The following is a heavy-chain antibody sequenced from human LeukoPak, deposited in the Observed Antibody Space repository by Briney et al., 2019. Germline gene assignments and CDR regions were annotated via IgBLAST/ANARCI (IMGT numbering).Heavy chain of an antibody. CDR3: ARDRIAVAGTGYYYGMDV. CDR1: GGSISSGGYY. J-gene: IGHJ6*02. CDR2: IYYSGST. V-gene: IGHV4-61*08. D-gene: IGHD6-19*01. Sequence: SETLSLTCTVSGGSISSGGYYWSWIRQPPGKGLGWIGYIYYSGSTNYNPSLKSRVTISVDTSKNQFSLKLSSVTAADTAVYYCARDRIAVAGTGYYYGMDVWGQGTTVTVSS.